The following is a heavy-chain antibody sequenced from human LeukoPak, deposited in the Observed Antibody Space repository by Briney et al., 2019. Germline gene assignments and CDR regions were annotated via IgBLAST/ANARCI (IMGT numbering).Heavy chain of an antibody. Sequence: PGRSLRLSCAASGFTFSSYGMHWVRQAPGKGLEWVAVISYDGSNKYYADSVEGRFTISRDNSKNTLYLQMNSLRAEDTAVYYCAKEYLEWLFIYYGMDVWGQGTTVTVSS. J-gene: IGHJ6*02. CDR1: GFTFSSYG. V-gene: IGHV3-30*18. D-gene: IGHD3-3*01. CDR2: ISYDGSNK. CDR3: AKEYLEWLFIYYGMDV.